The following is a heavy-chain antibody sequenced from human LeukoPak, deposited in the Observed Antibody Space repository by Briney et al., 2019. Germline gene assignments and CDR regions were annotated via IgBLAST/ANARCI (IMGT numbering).Heavy chain of an antibody. D-gene: IGHD2-2*01. CDR1: GFTFSTYW. CDR2: IKHDGSEE. V-gene: IGHV3-7*01. Sequence: GGSLRLSCAASGFTFSTYWMTWVRQAPGKGLEWVANIKHDGSEENYMDSVKGRFTISRDNAKNSLFLQMNSLRAEDTAVYYCAKDVPSAYFDYWGQGTLVTVSS. CDR3: AKDVPSAYFDY. J-gene: IGHJ4*02.